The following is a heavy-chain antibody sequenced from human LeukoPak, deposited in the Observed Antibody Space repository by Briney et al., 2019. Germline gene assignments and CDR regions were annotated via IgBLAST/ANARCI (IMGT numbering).Heavy chain of an antibody. J-gene: IGHJ4*02. CDR3: ARYQTGTMFAV. V-gene: IGHV4-39*07. D-gene: IGHD1/OR15-1a*01. CDR2: HSHSGSA. Sequence: SETLSLTCTVSGASINSDTYYWGWIRQPPGQGLEWIGTHSHSGSAYYNPSLRSRITMSLDTSENQLSLKLYSVTAADTAIYYCARYQTGTMFAVWGQGTLVTISS. CDR1: GASINSDTYY.